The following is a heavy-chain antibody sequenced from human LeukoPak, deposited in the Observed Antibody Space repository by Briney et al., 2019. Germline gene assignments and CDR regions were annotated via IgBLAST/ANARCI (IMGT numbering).Heavy chain of an antibody. D-gene: IGHD7-27*01. V-gene: IGHV4-61*02. Sequence: KSSQTLSLTCTVSGGSITNLNYYWTWIRQPAGKRLEWIGRIYTSGSTYYNPSLKSRVTISVDRSKNQFSLKLSSVTAADTAVYYCARETGDYFDYWGQGTLVTVSS. CDR3: ARETGDYFDY. CDR2: IYTSGST. J-gene: IGHJ4*02. CDR1: GGSITNLNYY.